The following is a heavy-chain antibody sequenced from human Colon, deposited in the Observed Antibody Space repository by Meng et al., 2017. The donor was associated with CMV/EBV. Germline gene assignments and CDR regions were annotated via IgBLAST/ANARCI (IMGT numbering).Heavy chain of an antibody. CDR3: ASLSGGDFDY. CDR1: GYPFTGYF. Sequence: VWRGQAGAELKKPGASVKSSCKASGYPFTGYFMYWVRQAPGQGLEWLGVINPITGGTNYAQKFQGRVTMTRDTSMNTAYMELSRLRSDDTAVYYCASLSGGDFDYWGQGTLVTVSS. V-gene: IGHV1-2*02. D-gene: IGHD1-26*01. CDR2: INPITGGT. J-gene: IGHJ4*02.